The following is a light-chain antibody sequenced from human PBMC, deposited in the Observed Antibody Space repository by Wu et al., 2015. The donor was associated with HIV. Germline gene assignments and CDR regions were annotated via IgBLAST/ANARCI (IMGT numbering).Light chain of an antibody. V-gene: IGKV3D-15*01. CDR3: QQYSSSAIT. J-gene: IGKJ4*01. Sequence: EIVMTQSPVTLSVSPGEGATLSCRASQTVKNNLAWSQQRPGQAPRLLIYDASDRATDIPDRFSGSGSGTDFTLTINRVEPEDFAVYYCQQYSSSAITFGGGTKVEIK. CDR2: DAS. CDR1: QTVKNN.